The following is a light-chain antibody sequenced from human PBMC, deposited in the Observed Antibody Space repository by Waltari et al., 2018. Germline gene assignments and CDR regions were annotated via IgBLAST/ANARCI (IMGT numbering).Light chain of an antibody. V-gene: IGKV3-11*01. CDR1: QSGSSY. CDR2: GAS. Sequence: VILTQSPATLSLSPGERASLSCRASQSGSSYIAWYQQKRGQAPRLLIHGASSGATGIPDRFSGSGSGTEFTLTISSLEPEDVGVYHCYQHSSGYSFGQGTKVEIK. J-gene: IGKJ2*03. CDR3: YQHSSGYS.